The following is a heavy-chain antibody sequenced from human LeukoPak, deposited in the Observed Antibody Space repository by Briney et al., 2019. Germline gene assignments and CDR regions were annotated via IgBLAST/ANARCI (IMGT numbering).Heavy chain of an antibody. Sequence: GGSLRLSCAASGFTFSSYSMNWVRQAPGKGLEWISSISSSSSYIYYADSVKGRFTISRDNAKNSLYLQMNSLRAEDTAVYYCARDYGDSSGYGAFDIWGQGTTVTVSS. V-gene: IGHV3-21*01. CDR2: ISSSSSYI. CDR1: GFTFSSYS. CDR3: ARDYGDSSGYGAFDI. D-gene: IGHD3-22*01. J-gene: IGHJ3*02.